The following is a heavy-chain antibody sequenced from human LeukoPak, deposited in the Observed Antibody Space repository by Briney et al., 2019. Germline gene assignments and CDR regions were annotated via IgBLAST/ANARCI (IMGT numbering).Heavy chain of an antibody. Sequence: GGSLRLSCAASGFSFSTNGMNWVRQAPGKGLEWVSYIGSSGTAEFYADSVKGRFTISRDNSKNTLYLQMNSLRAEDTAVYYCARDQDYGDYASLDYWGQGTLVTVSS. CDR3: ARDQDYGDYASLDY. CDR2: IGSSGTAE. D-gene: IGHD4-17*01. J-gene: IGHJ4*02. V-gene: IGHV3-48*01. CDR1: GFSFSTNG.